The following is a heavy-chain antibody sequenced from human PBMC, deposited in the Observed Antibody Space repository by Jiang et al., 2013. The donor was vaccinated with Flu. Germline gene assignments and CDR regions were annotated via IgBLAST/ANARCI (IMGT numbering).Heavy chain of an antibody. Sequence: GAEVKKPGSSVKVSCKASGGTFSSYTISWVRQAPGQGLEWMGRIIPILGIANYAQKFQGRVTITADKSTSTAYMELSSLRSEDTAVYYCARDSGGPSGWLGSGYFDYWGQGTLVTVSS. J-gene: IGHJ4*02. CDR1: GGTFSSYT. D-gene: IGHD3-10*02. CDR3: ARDSGGPSGWLGSGYFDY. CDR2: IIPILGIA. V-gene: IGHV1-69*04.